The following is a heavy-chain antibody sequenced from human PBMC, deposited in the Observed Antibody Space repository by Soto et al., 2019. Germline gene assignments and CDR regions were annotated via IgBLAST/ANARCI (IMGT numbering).Heavy chain of an antibody. V-gene: IGHV1-18*01. CDR1: GYTFTHYG. Sequence: QVQLVQSGAEVKKPGASVKVSCKASGYTFTHYGISWVRQAPGQGLAWMGWISAFNGNTKYVENFQDRVTMTTDTSPNTSYMTMRSIRSDDTAMFYCARVYRSGSYIAFYIWGLGTMI. J-gene: IGHJ3*02. D-gene: IGHD3-10*01. CDR3: ARVYRSGSYIAFYI. CDR2: ISAFNGNT.